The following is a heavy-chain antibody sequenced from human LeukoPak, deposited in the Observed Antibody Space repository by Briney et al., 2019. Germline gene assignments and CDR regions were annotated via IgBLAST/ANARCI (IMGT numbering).Heavy chain of an antibody. V-gene: IGHV3-53*04. J-gene: IGHJ4*02. Sequence: GGSLRLSCAVTGFTVSTEYMGWVRQAPGKGLEWVSLINSGDSTSYADSVKGRFTISRHNSKNTLYLRMNSLRAEDTAVYYCARALYYFDYWGQGTLVTVSS. CDR1: GFTVSTEY. CDR2: INSGDST. CDR3: ARALYYFDY.